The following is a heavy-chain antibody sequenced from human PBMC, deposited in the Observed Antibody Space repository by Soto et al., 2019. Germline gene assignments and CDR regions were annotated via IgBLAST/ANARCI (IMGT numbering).Heavy chain of an antibody. V-gene: IGHV3-74*01. J-gene: IGHJ4*02. D-gene: IGHD3-16*01. Sequence: EVHLVESGGGLVQSGESLRLSCAASGFTFRSYWMHWVRQAPGKGLVWVARTSEDGGRTDYADSVQGRFXXXRDXANXXXXXXMXSLRAXDTAIYFCSRDLCGQYDXWGQXXL. CDR1: GFTFRSYW. CDR3: SRDLCGQYDX. CDR2: TSEDGGRT.